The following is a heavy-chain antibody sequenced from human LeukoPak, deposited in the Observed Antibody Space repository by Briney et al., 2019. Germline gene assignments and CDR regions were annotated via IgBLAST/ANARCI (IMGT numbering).Heavy chain of an antibody. CDR3: ARETVVVVPAAMWDWFDP. V-gene: IGHV3-48*03. Sequence: PGGSLRLSCAASGFTFSSYEMNWVRQAPGKGLEWVSYISSSGSTIYYADSVKGRFTISRDNAKNSLYLQMNSLRAEDTAVYYCARETVVVVPAAMWDWFDPWSQGTLVTVSS. CDR1: GFTFSSYE. CDR2: ISSSGSTI. J-gene: IGHJ5*02. D-gene: IGHD2-2*01.